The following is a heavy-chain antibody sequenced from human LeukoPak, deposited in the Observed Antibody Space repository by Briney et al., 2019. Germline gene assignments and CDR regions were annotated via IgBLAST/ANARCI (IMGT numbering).Heavy chain of an antibody. Sequence: ASVKVSCKASGCTFTSYDISWVRRATGQGLEWMGWMNPNSGNTGYAQKFQGRVTMTRNTSISTAYMELSSLRSEDTAVYYCARFTATMIVVGLDYWGQGTLVTVSS. D-gene: IGHD3-22*01. CDR1: GCTFTSYD. CDR2: MNPNSGNT. CDR3: ARFTATMIVVGLDY. V-gene: IGHV1-8*01. J-gene: IGHJ4*02.